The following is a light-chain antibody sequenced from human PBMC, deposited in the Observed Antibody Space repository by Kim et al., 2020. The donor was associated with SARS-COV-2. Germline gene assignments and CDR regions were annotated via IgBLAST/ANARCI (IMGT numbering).Light chain of an antibody. CDR1: SSNIASNS. CDR3: ASWDDRLNGWL. Sequence: QSVLTQPPSASGTPGQRVTISCSGSSSNIASNSVDWFQHLPGTAPKLLIHTTIQRPSGVPDRFSGFKSGTSASLAISGLQSEDEADYYCASWDDRLNGWLFGGGTKVTVL. CDR2: TTI. J-gene: IGLJ3*02. V-gene: IGLV1-44*01.